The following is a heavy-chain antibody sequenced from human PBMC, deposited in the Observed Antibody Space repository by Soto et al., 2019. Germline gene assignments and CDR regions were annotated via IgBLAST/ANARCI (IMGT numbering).Heavy chain of an antibody. CDR1: GYTFTSYG. CDR2: ISAYNGNT. V-gene: IGHV1-18*01. D-gene: IGHD6-19*01. CDR3: ATVSLIEEGGWYQFDY. Sequence: GASVKVSCKASGYTFTSYGISWVRQAPGQGLEWMGWISAYNGNTNYAQKLQGRVTMTTDTSTSTAYMELRSLRSDDTAVYYCATVSLIEEGGWYQFDYWGQGTLVTVYS. J-gene: IGHJ4*02.